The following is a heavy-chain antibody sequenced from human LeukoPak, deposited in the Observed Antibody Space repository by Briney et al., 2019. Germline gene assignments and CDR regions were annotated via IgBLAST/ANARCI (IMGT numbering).Heavy chain of an antibody. CDR3: ARQTRYGDYVNLDY. V-gene: IGHV4-39*01. D-gene: IGHD4-17*01. Sequence: PSETLSLTCTVSGGSISSSSYYWGWIRQPPGKGLEWIGSIYYSGSTYYNPSLKSRVTISVDTSKNQFSLKLSSVTAADTAVYYCARQTRYGDYVNLDYWGQGTLVTVSS. CDR1: GGSISSSSYY. J-gene: IGHJ4*02. CDR2: IYYSGST.